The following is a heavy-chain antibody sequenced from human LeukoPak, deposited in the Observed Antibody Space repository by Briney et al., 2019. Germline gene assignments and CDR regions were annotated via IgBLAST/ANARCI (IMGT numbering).Heavy chain of an antibody. CDR2: INAGNGNT. CDR3: ARFDGSGSYQPYYYGMDV. CDR1: GYTFTSYA. V-gene: IGHV1-3*01. D-gene: IGHD3-10*01. Sequence: ASVKVSCKASGYTFTSYAMHWVRQAPGQRLEWMGWINAGNGNTKYSQKFQGRVTITRDTSASTAYMELSSLRSEDTAVYYCARFDGSGSYQPYYYGMDVWGQGTTVTVSS. J-gene: IGHJ6*02.